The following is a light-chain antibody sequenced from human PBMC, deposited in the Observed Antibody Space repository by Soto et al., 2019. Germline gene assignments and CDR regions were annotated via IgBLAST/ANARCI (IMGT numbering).Light chain of an antibody. CDR2: DAS. J-gene: IGKJ1*01. Sequence: DIQMTQSPSTLSASVGDRVTITCRASQSISSWLAWYQQKPGKARKLLIYDASSLESGVPSRFSGSGSGTEFTLTISSLQTDDFATYYCQQYNSYSPTFGQGTKVDIK. CDR3: QQYNSYSPT. CDR1: QSISSW. V-gene: IGKV1-5*01.